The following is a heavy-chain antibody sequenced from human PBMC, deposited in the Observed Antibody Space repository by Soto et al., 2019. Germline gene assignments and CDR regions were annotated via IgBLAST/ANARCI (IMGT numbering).Heavy chain of an antibody. V-gene: IGHV6-1*01. CDR2: TYYRSKWYN. CDR3: ARVPAARLRISGRQYFDY. Sequence: PSQTLSLTCAISGDCVSSNSAAWNWIRQSPSKGLEWLGRTYYRSKWYNDYAVSVKSRITINPDTSKNQFSLQLNSVTPEDTAVYYCARVPAARLRISGRQYFDYWGQGTLVTVSS. J-gene: IGHJ4*02. D-gene: IGHD6-6*01. CDR1: GDCVSSNSAA.